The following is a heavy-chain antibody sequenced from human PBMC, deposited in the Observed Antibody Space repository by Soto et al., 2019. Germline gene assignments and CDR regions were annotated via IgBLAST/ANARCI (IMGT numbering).Heavy chain of an antibody. CDR2: ISGSGGTT. CDR3: AKDRSSTSCYAFDY. V-gene: IGHV3-23*01. Sequence: GGSLRLSCAASGFTFRNYAMSWARQAPGKGLEWVSAISGSGGTTHYADSVKGRFTIPRDNSKNTLYLQMNSLRVEDTAVYYCAKDRSSTSCYAFDYWGQGSLVTVSS. D-gene: IGHD2-2*01. J-gene: IGHJ4*02. CDR1: GFTFRNYA.